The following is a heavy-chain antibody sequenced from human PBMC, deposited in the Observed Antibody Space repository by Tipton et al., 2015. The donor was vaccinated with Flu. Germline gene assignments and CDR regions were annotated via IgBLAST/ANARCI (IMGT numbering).Heavy chain of an antibody. J-gene: IGHJ4*02. V-gene: IGHV4-61*02. Sequence: TLSLTCTVSGSFFSTSDYIWTWVRRPAGKGLEWIGRIHYNGVTNYNPSLESRVTASKDTSKNQFSLKLTSLTAADTAIYYCAREVGGEGKLDSWGQGALVTVSS. D-gene: IGHD1-26*01. CDR3: AREVGGEGKLDS. CDR2: IHYNGVT. CDR1: GSFFSTSDYI.